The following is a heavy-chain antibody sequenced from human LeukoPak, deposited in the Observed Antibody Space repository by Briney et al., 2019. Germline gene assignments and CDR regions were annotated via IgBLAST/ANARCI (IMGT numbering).Heavy chain of an antibody. V-gene: IGHV4-61*02. CDR3: ARHTVLFDY. Sequence: PSETLSLTCTVSGGSISSGSYYWSWIRQPAGKGLEWIGRIYTSGSTNYNPSLKSRVTISVDTSKNQFSLKLSSVTAADTAVYYCARHTVLFDYWGQGTLVTVSS. J-gene: IGHJ4*02. CDR2: IYTSGST. D-gene: IGHD4-17*01. CDR1: GGSISSGSYY.